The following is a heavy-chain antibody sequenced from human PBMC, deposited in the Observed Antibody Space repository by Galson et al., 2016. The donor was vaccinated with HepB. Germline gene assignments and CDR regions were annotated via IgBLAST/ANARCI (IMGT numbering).Heavy chain of an antibody. CDR1: GLSFSPYA. Sequence: SLRLSCAASGLSFSPYAVSWVRQAPGKGLAWVSAINGTGTITKYADSGQGRFTISRDNSKNTMYLQVNSLRAEDTAVYYCARGGLGNYYAYGMDVWGHATTVTVSS. J-gene: IGHJ6*02. CDR3: ARGGLGNYYAYGMDV. D-gene: IGHD3/OR15-3a*01. CDR2: INGTGTIT. V-gene: IGHV3-23*01.